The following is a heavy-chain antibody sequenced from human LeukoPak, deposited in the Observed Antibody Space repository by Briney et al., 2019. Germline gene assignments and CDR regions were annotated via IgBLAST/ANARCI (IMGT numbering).Heavy chain of an antibody. CDR2: INWHGTST. CDR1: GFTFDDYG. Sequence: PGGSLRLSCAASGFTFDDYGMSWVRQAPGKGLEWLSGINWHGTSTSYADSVKGRFSISRDNAKNSLYLKMNSLRAEDTALYYCARAGGTNGTTHYYYLDVWGKGTTVTVSS. V-gene: IGHV3-20*04. D-gene: IGHD1-1*01. J-gene: IGHJ6*03. CDR3: ARAGGTNGTTHYYYLDV.